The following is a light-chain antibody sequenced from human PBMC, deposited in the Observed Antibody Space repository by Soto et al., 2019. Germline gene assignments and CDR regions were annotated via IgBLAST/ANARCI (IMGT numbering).Light chain of an antibody. CDR1: QRISSN. CDR2: DAS. Sequence: EIVMTQSPATLSVSPGERATLSCRARQRISSNLAWYQQKPGQAPRLLIYDASNRATGIPARFSGSGSGTDFSLTISSLESEDFAVYYCQQRSNWPRLTFGGGTNVDIK. V-gene: IGKV3-11*01. J-gene: IGKJ4*01. CDR3: QQRSNWPRLT.